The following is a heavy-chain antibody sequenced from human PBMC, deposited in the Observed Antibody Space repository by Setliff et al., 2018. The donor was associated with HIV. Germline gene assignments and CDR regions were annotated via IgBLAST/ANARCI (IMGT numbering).Heavy chain of an antibody. J-gene: IGHJ4*02. Sequence: PSETLSLTCSVSGGSISSGPYYWGWIRQPPGKGLEWIVSFYYSGSTYYNPYLKSRVTMSVDTSKIQFTLNLDSVTAADTAVYYCAPLAAAGGYWGQGTLVTVSS. V-gene: IGHV4-39*01. CDR3: APLAAAGGY. D-gene: IGHD6-25*01. CDR2: FYYSGST. CDR1: GGSISSGPYY.